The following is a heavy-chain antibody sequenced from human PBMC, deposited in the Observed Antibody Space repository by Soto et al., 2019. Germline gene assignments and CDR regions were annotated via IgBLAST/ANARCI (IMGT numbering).Heavy chain of an antibody. J-gene: IGHJ4*02. Sequence: SETLSLTCTFSCDSISGYYWSWIRQPPGKGLQWIGYIYYTGNTNYNPSLKGRVTMSVDTSKNQFSLQVSSVTAADTAVYFCAKYRRTDAEGYTFDYWGQGALVTVSS. CDR3: AKYRRTDAEGYTFDY. CDR1: CDSISGYY. CDR2: IYYTGNT. V-gene: IGHV4-59*01. D-gene: IGHD2-15*01.